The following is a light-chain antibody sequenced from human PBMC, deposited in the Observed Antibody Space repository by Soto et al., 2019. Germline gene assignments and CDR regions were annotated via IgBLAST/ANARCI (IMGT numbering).Light chain of an antibody. J-gene: IGLJ1*01. V-gene: IGLV2-14*01. CDR1: SSDVGGYNY. Sequence: QSVLRQAASVSGSPGQSITISCTGTSSDVGGYNYVSWYQQHPGKAPKLMIYEVSNRPSGVSNRFSGSKSGNTASLTISGLQAEDEADYYCSSYTSSSTLAVFGTGTKVTVL. CDR3: SSYTSSSTLAV. CDR2: EVS.